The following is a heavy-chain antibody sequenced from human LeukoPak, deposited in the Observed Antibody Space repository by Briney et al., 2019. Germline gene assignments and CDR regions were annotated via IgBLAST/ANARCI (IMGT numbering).Heavy chain of an antibody. CDR3: TRHLDTYYYDSSLD. Sequence: GGSLRLSCAASGFTFSGSAMHWVRQASGKGLEWVGRIRSKAKSYATAYAASVKGRFTISRDDSKNTAYLQMNSLKTEDTAVYYCTRHLDTYYYDSSLDWGQGTLVTVSS. V-gene: IGHV3-73*01. D-gene: IGHD3-22*01. J-gene: IGHJ4*02. CDR2: IRSKAKSYAT. CDR1: GFTFSGSA.